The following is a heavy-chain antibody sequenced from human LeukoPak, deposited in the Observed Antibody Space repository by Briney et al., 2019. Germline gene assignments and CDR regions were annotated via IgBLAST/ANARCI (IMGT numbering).Heavy chain of an antibody. Sequence: ASVKVSCKASGYTFTSYGISWVRQAPGQGLEWMGWISAYNGNTNYAQKLQGRVTMTTDTSTSTAYMEPRSLRSDDTAVYYCARDIAVAGPDYYYYYGMDVWGQGTTVTVSS. D-gene: IGHD6-19*01. J-gene: IGHJ6*02. CDR1: GYTFTSYG. CDR2: ISAYNGNT. CDR3: ARDIAVAGPDYYYYYGMDV. V-gene: IGHV1-18*01.